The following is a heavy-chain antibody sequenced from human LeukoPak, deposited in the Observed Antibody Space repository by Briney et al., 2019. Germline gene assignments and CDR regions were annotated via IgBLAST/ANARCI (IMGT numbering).Heavy chain of an antibody. CDR1: GFTFSNYA. J-gene: IGHJ4*02. CDR3: ARGNYFDSSDYSSDY. D-gene: IGHD3-22*01. CDR2: ISYDGSIK. V-gene: IGHV3-30-3*01. Sequence: PGGSLRLSCAASGFTFSNYAIHWVRQAPGKGLEWVAVISYDGSIKYYADSVKGRFTISRDNSKNTMYLQMNILRAEDTAVYYCARGNYFDSSDYSSDYWGQGTLVTVSS.